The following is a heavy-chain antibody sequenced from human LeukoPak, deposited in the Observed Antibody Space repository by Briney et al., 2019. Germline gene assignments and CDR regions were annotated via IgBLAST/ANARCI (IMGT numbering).Heavy chain of an antibody. Sequence: PGGSLRLSCAASGFTFSSYSMNWVRQAPGKGLEWVSSISTSSSYIYYADSVKGRFTISRDNAKNSLYLQMNSLRAEDTAVYYCAELGITMIGGVWGKGTTVTISS. CDR1: GFTFSSYS. V-gene: IGHV3-21*01. D-gene: IGHD3-10*02. CDR3: AELGITMIGGV. J-gene: IGHJ6*04. CDR2: ISTSSSYI.